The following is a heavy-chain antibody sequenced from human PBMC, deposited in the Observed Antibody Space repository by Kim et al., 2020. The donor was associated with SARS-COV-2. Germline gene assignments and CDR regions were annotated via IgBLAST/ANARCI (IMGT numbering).Heavy chain of an antibody. CDR3: ARDWDRGVVVPAAMDY. V-gene: IGHV4-4*02. CDR1: GGSISSSNW. CDR2: IYHSGST. Sequence: SETLSLTCAVSGGSISSSNWWSWVRQPPGKGLEWIGEIYHSGSTNYNPSLKSRVTISVDKSKNQFSLKLSSVTAADTAVYYCARDWDRGVVVPAAMDYWGQGTLVTVSS. J-gene: IGHJ4*02. D-gene: IGHD2-2*01.